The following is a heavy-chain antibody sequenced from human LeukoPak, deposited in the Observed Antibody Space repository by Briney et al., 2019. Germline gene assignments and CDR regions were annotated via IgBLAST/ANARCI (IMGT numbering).Heavy chain of an antibody. CDR2: IYHSGST. D-gene: IGHD6-19*01. J-gene: IGHJ4*02. CDR3: ARGISGWYEFDY. V-gene: IGHV4-38-2*01. CDR1: GYSISSGYY. Sequence: PSETLSLTCAVSGYSISSGYYWGWIRQPPGKGLEWIGSIYHSGSTYCNPSLKSRVTISVDTSKNQFSLKLSSVTAADTAVYYCARGISGWYEFDYWGQGTLVTVSS.